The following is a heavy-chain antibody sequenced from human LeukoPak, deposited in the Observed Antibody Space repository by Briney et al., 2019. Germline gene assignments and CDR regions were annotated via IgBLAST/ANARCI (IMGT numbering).Heavy chain of an antibody. J-gene: IGHJ4*01. CDR2: IYSGGST. Sequence: GGSLRLSCAASGFTVSSNYMSWVRQAPGKGLEWVSVIYSGGSTYYADSVKGRFTISRDNSMNTLYLQMNSLGADDAAVYYCAKRSDYGGNSNYFDYWGHGTLVTVSS. V-gene: IGHV3-53*01. D-gene: IGHD4-23*01. CDR3: AKRSDYGGNSNYFDY. CDR1: GFTVSSNY.